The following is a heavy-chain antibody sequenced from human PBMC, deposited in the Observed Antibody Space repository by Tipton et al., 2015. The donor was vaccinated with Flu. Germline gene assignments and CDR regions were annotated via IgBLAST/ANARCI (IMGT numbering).Heavy chain of an antibody. Sequence: SLRLSCVDSGFTFSSYEMNWVRQAPGKGLEWLSYISSSGSTIYYADSVKGRFTISRDNAKDSLYLQMNSLRAEDTAIYYCAKVIPEIVSGLDYWGQGTLVTVSS. CDR1: GFTFSSYE. D-gene: IGHD5/OR15-5a*01. J-gene: IGHJ4*02. CDR3: AKVIPEIVSGLDY. CDR2: ISSSGSTI. V-gene: IGHV3-48*03.